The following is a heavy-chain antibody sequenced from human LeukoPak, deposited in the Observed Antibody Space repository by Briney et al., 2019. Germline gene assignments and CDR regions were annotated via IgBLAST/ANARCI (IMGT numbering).Heavy chain of an antibody. CDR1: GYTFTSYD. Sequence: ASVKVSCKASGYTFTSYDINWVRQATGQGLEWMGWMNPNSGNTGYAQKFQGRVTMTRDTSISTAYMELSRLRSDDTAVYYCARDDWELRGAFDYWGQGTLVTVSS. CDR3: ARDDWELRGAFDY. J-gene: IGHJ4*02. V-gene: IGHV1-8*01. D-gene: IGHD1-26*01. CDR2: MNPNSGNT.